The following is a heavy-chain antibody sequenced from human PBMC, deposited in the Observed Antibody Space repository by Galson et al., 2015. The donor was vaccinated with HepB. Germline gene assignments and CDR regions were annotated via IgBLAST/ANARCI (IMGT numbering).Heavy chain of an antibody. V-gene: IGHV5-51*01. D-gene: IGHD2-2*01. CDR2: IYPGDSDT. J-gene: IGHJ5*02. Sequence: SGAEVKKPGESLKISCKGSGYSFTSYWIGWVRQMPGKGLEWMGIIYPGDSDTRYSPSFQGQVTISADKSISTAYLQWSSLKASDTAMYFCARGGVGCSSTSCYAGGFDPWGQGTLVTVSS. CDR1: GYSFTSYW. CDR3: ARGGVGCSSTSCYAGGFDP.